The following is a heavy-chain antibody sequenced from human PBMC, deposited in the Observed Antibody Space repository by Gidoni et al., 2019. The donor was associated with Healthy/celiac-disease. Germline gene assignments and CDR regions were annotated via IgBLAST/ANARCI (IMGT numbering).Heavy chain of an antibody. CDR2: IYYRGST. D-gene: IGHD2-15*01. CDR3: ARLRAYCSGGSCYRYFDY. Sequence: QLQLQESGPGLVKPSETLYRTCTVSGGSISSSSYYWGGIRQPPGKGLEWIGSIYYRGSTYYNPSLTSRVTISVDTSKNQFSLKLSSVTAADTAVYYFARLRAYCSGGSCYRYFDYWGQGTLVTVSS. V-gene: IGHV4-39*01. J-gene: IGHJ4*02. CDR1: GGSISSSSYY.